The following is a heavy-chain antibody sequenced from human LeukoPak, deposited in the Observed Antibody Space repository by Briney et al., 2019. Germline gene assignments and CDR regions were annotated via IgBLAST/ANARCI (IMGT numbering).Heavy chain of an antibody. J-gene: IGHJ4*02. CDR2: INWDGGNT. Sequence: GGSLSLSCAASGFTFGDYGMSWVRPGPGEGLELVWCINWDGGNTAYADSVKGRFTISRHTAKDSLSLQLNSQRAEDSALYYCARDRGWLQYIDYWGQGTLVTVSS. V-gene: IGHV3-20*04. CDR3: ARDRGWLQYIDY. D-gene: IGHD5-24*01. CDR1: GFTFGDYG.